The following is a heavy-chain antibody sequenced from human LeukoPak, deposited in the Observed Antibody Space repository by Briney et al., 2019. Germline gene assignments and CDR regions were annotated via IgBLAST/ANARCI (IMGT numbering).Heavy chain of an antibody. CDR2: IISDGSST. V-gene: IGHV3-74*01. Sequence: PGGSLRLSCAASGFTFSSYWMHWVRQAPGKGLVWVSRIISDGSSTSYADSVKGRFTISRDNAKNTLYLQMNSLRAEDTAVYYCARDFGGPNYYYYYGMDVWGQGTTVTVSS. CDR3: ARDFGGPNYYYYYGMDV. D-gene: IGHD2-15*01. J-gene: IGHJ6*02. CDR1: GFTFSSYW.